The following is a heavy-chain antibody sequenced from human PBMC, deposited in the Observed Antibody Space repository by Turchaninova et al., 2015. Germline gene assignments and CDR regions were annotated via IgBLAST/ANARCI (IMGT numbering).Heavy chain of an antibody. D-gene: IGHD3-22*01. V-gene: IGHV1-18*01. CDR3: ARDPSNTSGYYAYMDV. J-gene: IGHJ6*03. CDR1: GYTFSRHG. CDR2: VSCYNGDT. Sequence: QVQLVQSGAELKQPGASVRVSCRASGYTFSRHGISWVRQAPGQGLEWLGWVSCYNGDTRYAQKVQDRVSMAKDTSTSTVYMELRSLRSDDTAGYFSARDPSNTSGYYAYMDVWGKGTTVTVSS.